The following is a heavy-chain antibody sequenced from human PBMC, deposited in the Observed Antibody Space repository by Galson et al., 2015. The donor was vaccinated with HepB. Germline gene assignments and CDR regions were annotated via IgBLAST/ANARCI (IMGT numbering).Heavy chain of an antibody. CDR2: ISYDGSNK. CDR1: GFTFSSYG. J-gene: IGHJ4*02. V-gene: IGHV3-30*18. CDR3: AKEGASSGWYSGWVYYFDY. D-gene: IGHD6-19*01. Sequence: SLRLSCAASGFTFSSYGMHWVRQAPGKGLEWVAVISYDGSNKYYADSVKGRFTISRDNSKNTLYLQMNSLRAEDTAVYYCAKEGASSGWYSGWVYYFDYWGQGTLVTVSS.